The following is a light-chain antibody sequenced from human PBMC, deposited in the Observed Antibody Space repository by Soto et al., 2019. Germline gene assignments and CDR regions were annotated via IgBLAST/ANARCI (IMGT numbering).Light chain of an antibody. J-gene: IGLJ1*01. Sequence: QSALTQPRSVSWSPGQSVTISCTGTSSDVGGYDYVSWYQHRPGTAPKLMIFDITMRPSGVPDRFSGSKSGNTASLTISGLQAEDEADYYCCSYAGSYSFYVFGTGTKVTVL. CDR3: CSYAGSYSFYV. CDR1: SSDVGGYDY. CDR2: DIT. V-gene: IGLV2-11*01.